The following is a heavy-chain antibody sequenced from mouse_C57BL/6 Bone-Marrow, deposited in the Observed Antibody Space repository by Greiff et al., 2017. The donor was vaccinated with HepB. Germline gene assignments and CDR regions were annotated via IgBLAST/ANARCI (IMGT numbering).Heavy chain of an antibody. CDR2: IYPGDGDT. CDR1: GYAFSSSW. Sequence: QVQLKESGPELVKPGASVKISCKASGYAFSSSWMNWVKQRPGKGLEWIGRIYPGDGDTNYNGKFKGKATLTADKSSSTAYMQLSSLTSEDSAVYFCARPPGSSYLYYFDYWGQGTTLTVSS. V-gene: IGHV1-82*01. CDR3: ARPPGSSYLYYFDY. D-gene: IGHD1-1*01. J-gene: IGHJ2*01.